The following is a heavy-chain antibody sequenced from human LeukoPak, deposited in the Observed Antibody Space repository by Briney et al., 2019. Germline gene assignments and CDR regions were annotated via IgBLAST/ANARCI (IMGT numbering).Heavy chain of an antibody. CDR1: GFTFSSYA. V-gene: IGHV3-30*04. CDR2: ISYDGSNK. CDR3: ARGTTYD. J-gene: IGHJ4*02. Sequence: GRSLRLSCAASGFTFSSYAMHWVRQAPGKGLEWVAVISYDGSNKYYADSVKGRFTISRDNSKNTSYLQMNSLRAEDTAVYYCARGTTYDWGQGTLVTVSS. D-gene: IGHD2/OR15-2a*01.